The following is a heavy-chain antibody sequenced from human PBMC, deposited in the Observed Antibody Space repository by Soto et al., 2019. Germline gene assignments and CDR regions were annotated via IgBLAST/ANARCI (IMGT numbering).Heavy chain of an antibody. CDR2: INPSGGST. CDR3: ARDLTIFGVVNLYYYYGMDV. V-gene: IGHV1-46*01. Sequence: GASVKVSCKAPGYTFTSYYMHWVRQAPGQGLEWMGIINPSGGSTSYAQKFQGRVTMTRDTSTSTVYMELSSLRSEDTAVYYCARDLTIFGVVNLYYYYGMDVWGQGTTVTVSS. CDR1: GYTFTSYY. D-gene: IGHD3-3*01. J-gene: IGHJ6*02.